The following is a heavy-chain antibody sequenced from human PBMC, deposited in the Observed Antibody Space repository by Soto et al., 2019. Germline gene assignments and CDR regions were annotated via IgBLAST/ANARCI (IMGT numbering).Heavy chain of an antibody. Sequence: LGESLKISCRTSGYRFTSYWIAWVRQMPGKGLEWMGITFPSDSDTRYSPSFQGQVTISADRSTSTVFLQWASLKASDTAVYFCATKDKSGYFKWFKHWAPGYLVTVSS. J-gene: IGHJ1*01. CDR1: GYRFTSYW. D-gene: IGHD3-22*01. V-gene: IGHV5-51*01. CDR2: TFPSDSDT. CDR3: ATKDKSGYFKWFKH.